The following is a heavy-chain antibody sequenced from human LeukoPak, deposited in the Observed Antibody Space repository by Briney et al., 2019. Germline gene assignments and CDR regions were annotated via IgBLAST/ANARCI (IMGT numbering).Heavy chain of an antibody. J-gene: IGHJ1*01. CDR2: IRYDGSNK. CDR1: GFTFSSYG. Sequence: GWSLRLSCAASGFTFSSYGMHWVRQAPGKGLEWVAFIRYDGSNKYYADSVKGRFTISRDNSKNTLYLQMNSLRAEDTAVYYCAKDPSNVIAAPDDWGQGTLVTVSS. V-gene: IGHV3-30*02. D-gene: IGHD6-13*01. CDR3: AKDPSNVIAAPDD.